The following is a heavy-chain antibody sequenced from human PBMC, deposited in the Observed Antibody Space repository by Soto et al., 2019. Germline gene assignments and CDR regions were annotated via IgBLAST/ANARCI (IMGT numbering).Heavy chain of an antibody. J-gene: IGHJ6*02. V-gene: IGHV1-18*04. CDR1: GYTFTSYY. D-gene: IGHD3-3*01. CDR2: ISAYNGNT. CDR3: ARYDFWSGYLDYYYGMDV. Sequence: ASVKVSCKASGYTFTSYYMHWVRQAPGQGLEWMGWISAYNGNTNYAQKLQGRVTMTTDTSTSTAYMELRSLRSDDTAVYYCARYDFWSGYLDYYYGMDVWGQGTTVTVS.